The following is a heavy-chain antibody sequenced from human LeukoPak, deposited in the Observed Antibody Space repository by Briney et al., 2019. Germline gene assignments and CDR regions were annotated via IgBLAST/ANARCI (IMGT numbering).Heavy chain of an antibody. Sequence: PGRSLRLSCAASGFTFTSYSMNWVRQAPGKGLEWVSTSGGGGSTYYADSVKGRFTISRDNSKNTLYLQVNSLRAEDTAVYYCAKGGKWDVTPFDYWGQGTLVTVSS. CDR2: SGGGGST. J-gene: IGHJ4*02. CDR3: AKGGKWDVTPFDY. CDR1: GFTFTSYS. D-gene: IGHD1-26*01. V-gene: IGHV3-23*01.